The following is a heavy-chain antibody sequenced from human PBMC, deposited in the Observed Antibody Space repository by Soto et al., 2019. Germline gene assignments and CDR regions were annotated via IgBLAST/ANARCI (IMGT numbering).Heavy chain of an antibody. CDR2: ISYDGSNK. CDR1: GFTFSSYG. D-gene: IGHD6-19*01. J-gene: IGHJ4*02. Sequence: PVGSLRLSCAASGFTFSSYGMHWVRQAPGKGLEWVAVISYDGSNKYYADSVKGRFAISRDNSKNTLYLQMNSLRAEDTAVYYCAKDAGYSSGWIDYWGQGTLVTVSS. V-gene: IGHV3-30*18. CDR3: AKDAGYSSGWIDY.